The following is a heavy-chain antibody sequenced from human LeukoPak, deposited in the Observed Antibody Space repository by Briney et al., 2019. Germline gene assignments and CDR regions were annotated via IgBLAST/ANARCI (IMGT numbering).Heavy chain of an antibody. Sequence: ASVKVSCKSSGYIYTSYDTNSVRQASSRRREGVGWMNPNSGNTGYAQKFQGRVTMTRNTSISTAYMELSSLRSEDTAVYYCARDLYGSGSYAFDYWGQGTLVTVSS. CDR3: ARDLYGSGSYAFDY. CDR2: MNPNSGNT. V-gene: IGHV1-8*01. CDR1: GYIYTSYD. J-gene: IGHJ4*02. D-gene: IGHD3-10*01.